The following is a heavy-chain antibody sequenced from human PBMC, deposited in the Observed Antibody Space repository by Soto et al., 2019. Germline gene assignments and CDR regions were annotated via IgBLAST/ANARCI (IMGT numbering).Heavy chain of an antibody. V-gene: IGHV4-39*02. Sequence: PSETLSLTCTVSGGSISSSSYYWGWIRQPPGKGLEWIGSIHYSGSTYYNPSLKSRVTMSVDTSKNHFSLNLSSVTAADTAVYYCARVCVDDSSGYYLSSDYWGQGTLVTVSS. CDR3: ARVCVDDSSGYYLSSDY. CDR2: IHYSGST. J-gene: IGHJ4*02. CDR1: GGSISSSSYY. D-gene: IGHD3-22*01.